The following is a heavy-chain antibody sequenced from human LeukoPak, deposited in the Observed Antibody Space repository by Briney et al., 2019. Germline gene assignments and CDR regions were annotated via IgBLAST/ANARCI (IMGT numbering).Heavy chain of an antibody. CDR3: ASEIFGSGSYPDY. CDR1: GFALNTYA. J-gene: IGHJ4*02. V-gene: IGHV3-33*01. D-gene: IGHD3-10*01. CDR2: IWHDGSHK. Sequence: GRTLRLSCAASGFALNTYAMHWVRQAPGKGLEGVTLIWHDGSHKFYIDSVRGRFTISRDNSRNTVYLQMNGLRAEDTAVYYCASEIFGSGSYPDYWGQGTLVTVSS.